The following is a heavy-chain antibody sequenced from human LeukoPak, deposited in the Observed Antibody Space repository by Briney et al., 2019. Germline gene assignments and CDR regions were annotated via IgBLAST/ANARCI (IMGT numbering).Heavy chain of an antibody. CDR3: AREVGYSGLLDY. CDR2: IYYSGST. Sequence: SETLSLTCTVSGGSISSYYWSWIRQPPGKGLEWIGYIYYSGSTNYNPSLKSRVTISVDTSKNQFSLKLSSVTAADTAVYYCAREVGYSGLLDYWGQGTLDTVSS. CDR1: GGSISSYY. J-gene: IGHJ4*02. V-gene: IGHV4-59*01. D-gene: IGHD5-12*01.